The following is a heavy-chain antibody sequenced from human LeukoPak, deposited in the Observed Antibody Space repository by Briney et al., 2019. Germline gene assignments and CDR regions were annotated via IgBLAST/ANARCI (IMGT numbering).Heavy chain of an antibody. CDR3: ARGDMVRGVITLDY. D-gene: IGHD3-10*01. CDR2: IYHSGST. Sequence: SETLSLTCAVSGGSISSGGYSWSWIRQPPGKGLEWIGSIYHSGSTNYNPSLKSRVTISVDTSKNQFSLKLSSVTAADTAVYYCARGDMVRGVITLDYWGQGTLVTVSS. V-gene: IGHV4-30-2*01. CDR1: GGSISSGGYS. J-gene: IGHJ4*02.